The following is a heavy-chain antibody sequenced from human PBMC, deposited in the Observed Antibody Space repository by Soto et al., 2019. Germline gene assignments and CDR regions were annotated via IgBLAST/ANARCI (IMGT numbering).Heavy chain of an antibody. V-gene: IGHV4-4*02. J-gene: IGHJ4*02. D-gene: IGHD1-7*01. CDR1: GGSFTSNNW. CDR3: ASRDPGTSVDY. CDR2: IYGTGST. Sequence: QVQLQESGPGLVKPSGTLSLTCAVSGGSFTSNNWWTWVRQPPGQGLGWIGEIYGTGSTNYNPSFKSRVTISLHKSENQSALRVTSLTAADTAVYYCASRDPGTSVDYWGQGTLVTVSS.